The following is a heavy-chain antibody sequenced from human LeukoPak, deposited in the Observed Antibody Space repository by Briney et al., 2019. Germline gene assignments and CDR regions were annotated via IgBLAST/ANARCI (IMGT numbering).Heavy chain of an antibody. CDR1: GFTFSTYE. D-gene: IGHD3-9*01. V-gene: IGHV3-48*03. CDR2: ISSSGSTM. CDR3: AKENLVVTYYDTFGRFDP. Sequence: PGGSLRLSCAASGFTFSTYEMTWVRQSPGKGLEWVSYISSSGSTMYYADSVKGRFTISRDNSKNTLYLQMNSLRAEDTAVYYCAKENLVVTYYDTFGRFDPWGQGTLVTVSS. J-gene: IGHJ5*02.